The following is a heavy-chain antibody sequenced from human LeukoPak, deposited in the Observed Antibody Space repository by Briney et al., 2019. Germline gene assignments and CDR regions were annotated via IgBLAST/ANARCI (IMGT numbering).Heavy chain of an antibody. CDR2: IYSGGTT. Sequence: PGGSLRLSCVVSGFTVSSNHTSWVRQAPGKGLEWVSGIYSGGTTYYADAVKGRFIISRDNSKNTLYLQVNSLRDEDTAVYCCARGRWDTGGLHGLDVWGQGTTVTVSS. V-gene: IGHV3-66*01. J-gene: IGHJ6*02. CDR1: GFTVSSNH. CDR3: ARGRWDTGGLHGLDV. D-gene: IGHD2-8*02.